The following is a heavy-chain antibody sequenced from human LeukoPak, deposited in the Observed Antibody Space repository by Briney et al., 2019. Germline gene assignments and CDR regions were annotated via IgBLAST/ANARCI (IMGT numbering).Heavy chain of an antibody. CDR2: MSPDSGNT. V-gene: IGHV1-8*01. D-gene: IGHD2-15*01. Sequence: ASVKVSCKASGYTFTSYDINWVRQATGQGLEWMGWMSPDSGNTGYAQKFQGRVTMTRNTSISTAYMELSSLRSEDTDWYYCAGGSPRRYCSGGGCLPGYWGQGTLVTVSS. CDR3: AGGSPRRYCSGGGCLPGY. CDR1: GYTFTSYD. J-gene: IGHJ4*02.